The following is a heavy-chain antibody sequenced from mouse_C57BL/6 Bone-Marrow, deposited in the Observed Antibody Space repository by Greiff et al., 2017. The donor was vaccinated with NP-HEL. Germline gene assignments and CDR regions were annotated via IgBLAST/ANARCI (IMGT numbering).Heavy chain of an antibody. CDR1: GYTFTSYW. V-gene: IGHV1-52*01. J-gene: IGHJ4*01. Sequence: QVQLQQPGAELVRPGSSVKLSCKASGYTFTSYWMHWVKQRPIQGLEWIGNIDPSDSETNYNQKFKDKATLTVDKSSSTAYLQLSSLTSEDSAVYYCARKGKGGAMDYWGQGTSVTVSS. D-gene: IGHD2-1*01. CDR3: ARKGKGGAMDY. CDR2: IDPSDSET.